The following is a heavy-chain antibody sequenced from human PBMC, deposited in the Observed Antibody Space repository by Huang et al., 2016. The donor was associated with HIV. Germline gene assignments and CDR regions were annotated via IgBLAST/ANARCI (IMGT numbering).Heavy chain of an antibody. Sequence: QLQLQESGPGLVKPSETLSLTCPVSGGSIRSDNYYWGWIRQPPGKGLEWIGSIYYSGSTYYNPSRKSLVTITVETSKNQFSLKMRSVTAADTAVYYCARLPGSITMIRGVITDPYWGQGTLVTVSS. CDR3: ARLPGSITMIRGVITDPY. CDR2: IYYSGST. J-gene: IGHJ4*02. V-gene: IGHV4-39*01. D-gene: IGHD3-10*01. CDR1: GGSIRSDNYY.